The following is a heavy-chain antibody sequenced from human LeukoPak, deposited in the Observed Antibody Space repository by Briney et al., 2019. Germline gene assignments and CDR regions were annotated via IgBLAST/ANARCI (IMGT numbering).Heavy chain of an antibody. CDR2: ISSSSSYI. Sequence: GGSLRLSCAASGFTFSSYSMNWVRQAPGKGLEWVSSISSSSSYIYYADSVKGRFTISRDNAKNSLYLQMNSLRAEDTAVYYCARDPVGATRLDYWGQGTLVTVSS. V-gene: IGHV3-21*01. J-gene: IGHJ4*02. D-gene: IGHD1-26*01. CDR3: ARDPVGATRLDY. CDR1: GFTFSSYS.